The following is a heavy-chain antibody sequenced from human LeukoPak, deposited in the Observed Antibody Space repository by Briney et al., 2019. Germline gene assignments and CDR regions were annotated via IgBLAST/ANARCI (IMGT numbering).Heavy chain of an antibody. D-gene: IGHD6-13*01. CDR2: IRQDGNEK. CDR3: ARDQGSLPSDS. V-gene: IGHV3-7*01. Sequence: GGSLRLSCAASGFTFSSYWMSWVRQAPGKGLEWVANIRQDGNEKHYVDSVKGRFTISRDNAKNSLFLQMNSLRDEDTAIYYCARDQGSLPSDSWGQGTLVSVSS. J-gene: IGHJ4*02. CDR1: GFTFSSYW.